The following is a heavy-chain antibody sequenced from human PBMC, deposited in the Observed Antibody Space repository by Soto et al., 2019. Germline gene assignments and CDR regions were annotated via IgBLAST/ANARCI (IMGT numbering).Heavy chain of an antibody. V-gene: IGHV1-8*01. J-gene: IGHJ4*02. CDR2: LNPHSGKT. Sequence: QVQLVQSGAEVKKPGASVKVSCKASGYTFTIHDIHWVRQAPGQGLEWMAWLNPHSGKTAYAQKFQGRLTMTGNASTSTAYMELSSLRSEDTAMYYCARGSSIAARRSFGSWGQGTLVTVSS. CDR1: GYTFTIHD. CDR3: ARGSSIAARRSFGS. D-gene: IGHD6-6*01.